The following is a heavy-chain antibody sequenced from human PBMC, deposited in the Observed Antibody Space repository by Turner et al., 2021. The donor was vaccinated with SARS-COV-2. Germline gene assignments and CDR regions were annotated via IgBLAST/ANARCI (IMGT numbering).Heavy chain of an antibody. CDR3: ARQFIRGGSYYWYFDL. Sequence: QLQLRASGPGRVKPSETLSLTCTVSGGSIRSYWSWIRQPAGRGPEWICRIYSSGSSDYNPSLKSRVTMSVDTSKNQCSLKLTSVTAADTAVYYCARQFIRGGSYYWYFDLWGRGTLVTVSS. CDR1: GGSIRSY. J-gene: IGHJ2*01. D-gene: IGHD1-26*01. CDR2: IYSSGSS. V-gene: IGHV4-4*07.